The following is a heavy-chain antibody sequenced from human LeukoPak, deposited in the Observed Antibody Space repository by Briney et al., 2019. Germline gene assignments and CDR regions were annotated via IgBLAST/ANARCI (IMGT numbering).Heavy chain of an antibody. CDR1: GFTFSDYY. Sequence: GGSLRLSCAASGFTFSDYYMSWIRQAPGKGLEWVSYISSSGNTIYYADSVKGRFTISRDNAKNSLYLQMNSLRAEDTAVYYCARLYSSSWTDYWGQGTLVTVSS. CDR3: ARLYSSSWTDY. D-gene: IGHD6-13*01. J-gene: IGHJ4*02. CDR2: ISSSGNTI. V-gene: IGHV3-11*04.